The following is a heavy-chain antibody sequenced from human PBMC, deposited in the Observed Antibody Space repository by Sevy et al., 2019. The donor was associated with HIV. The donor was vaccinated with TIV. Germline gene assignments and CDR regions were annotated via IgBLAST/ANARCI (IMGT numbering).Heavy chain of an antibody. Sequence: SETLSLTCAVYGGSFSGYYWSWIRQPPGKGLEWIGEINHSGSTNYNPSLKSRVPISVDTSKNQFSLKLSSVTAADTAVYYCARGEVVPAAIGLGGFDYWGQGTLVTVSS. D-gene: IGHD2-2*02. CDR1: GGSFSGYY. V-gene: IGHV4-34*01. CDR3: ARGEVVPAAIGLGGFDY. J-gene: IGHJ4*02. CDR2: INHSGST.